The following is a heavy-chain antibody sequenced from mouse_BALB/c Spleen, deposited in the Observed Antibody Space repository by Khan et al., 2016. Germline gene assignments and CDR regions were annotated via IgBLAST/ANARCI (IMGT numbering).Heavy chain of an antibody. Sequence: LVKTGASVKISCKASGYSFTGYYIHWVKQSHGKSLEWIGYISCYNGATSYNQKFKGKATFTVDTSSSTAYMQFNSMTSEDYSVYYCTRGEDSSGYWFAYWGQGTLVTVSA. CDR3: TRGEDSSGYWFAY. V-gene: IGHV1S34*01. CDR1: GYSFTGYY. CDR2: ISCYNGAT. D-gene: IGHD3-2*01. J-gene: IGHJ3*01.